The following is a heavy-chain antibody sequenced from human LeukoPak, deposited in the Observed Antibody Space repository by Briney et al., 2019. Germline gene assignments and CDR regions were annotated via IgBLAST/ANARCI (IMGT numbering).Heavy chain of an antibody. J-gene: IGHJ4*02. V-gene: IGHV3-33*08. CDR3: ARDRINFLDY. D-gene: IGHD3-16*01. CDR1: GFTFSSYG. CDR2: IWFDGSKK. Sequence: GGSLRLSCAASGFTFSSYGMHWVRQAPGKGLEWVAVIWFDGSKKYYADSVKGRFTISRDDPKNTLFLEMNSLRAEDTAVYFCARDRINFLDYWGQGALVTVSS.